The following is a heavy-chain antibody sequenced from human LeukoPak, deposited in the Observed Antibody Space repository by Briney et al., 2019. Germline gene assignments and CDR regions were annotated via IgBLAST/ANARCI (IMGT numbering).Heavy chain of an antibody. V-gene: IGHV3-49*04. CDR3: HRWTTVTTFDN. J-gene: IGHJ4*02. Sequence: AGGSLRLSCAASGLTFGDYAVTWVRQGPGKGLEWVASFTGRHYGGTTEYAASVRGRFTISIDDSKTIAYLHMNRLTIEATATYYCHRWTTVTTFDNWGQGTLVIVSS. CDR2: FTGRHYGGTT. CDR1: GLTFGDYA. D-gene: IGHD4-17*01.